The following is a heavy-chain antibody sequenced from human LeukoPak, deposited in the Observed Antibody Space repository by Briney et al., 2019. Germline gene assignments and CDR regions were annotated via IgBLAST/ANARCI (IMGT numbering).Heavy chain of an antibody. Sequence: SETLSLTCTVSGGSINYYYWSWIRQPPGKGLEWIGYLYYSGSANYNPSLKSRVSISVDTSKNHFSLKLSSVTAADTAVCYCARATQGAFDIWGQGTMVTVSS. J-gene: IGHJ3*02. V-gene: IGHV4-59*01. CDR1: GGSINYYY. CDR2: LYYSGSA. CDR3: ARATQGAFDI.